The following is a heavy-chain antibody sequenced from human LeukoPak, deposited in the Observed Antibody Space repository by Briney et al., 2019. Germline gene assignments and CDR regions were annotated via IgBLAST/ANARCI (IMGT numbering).Heavy chain of an antibody. Sequence: SETLSLTCTVSGGSISSYYRSWIRQPPGKGLEWIGYIYYSGSTNYNPSLKSRVTISVDTSKDQFSLKLSSVTAADTAVYYCARPYLYRRDYYDSSGYYYAGVYWGQGTLVTVSS. CDR2: IYYSGST. J-gene: IGHJ4*02. D-gene: IGHD3-22*01. CDR1: GGSISSYY. V-gene: IGHV4-59*08. CDR3: ARPYLYRRDYYDSSGYYYAGVY.